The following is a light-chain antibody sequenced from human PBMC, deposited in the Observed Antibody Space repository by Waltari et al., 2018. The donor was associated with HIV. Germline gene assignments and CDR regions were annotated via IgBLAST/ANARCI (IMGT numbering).Light chain of an antibody. CDR2: WAS. J-gene: IGKJ2*01. Sequence: DIVMTQSPESLAVSLGERATINCKSSQNILYSSSSKNNLAWDQQKPGQPPKLLIYWASTRESGVPDRFSGSGSGTDFTLTINSLQAEDVAVYYCQQYYTTPHTFGQGTKLEIK. CDR1: QNILYSSSSKNN. CDR3: QQYYTTPHT. V-gene: IGKV4-1*01.